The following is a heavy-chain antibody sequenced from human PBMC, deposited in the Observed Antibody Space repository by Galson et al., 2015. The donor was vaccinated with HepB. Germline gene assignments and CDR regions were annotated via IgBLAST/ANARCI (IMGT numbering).Heavy chain of an antibody. D-gene: IGHD6-6*01. J-gene: IGHJ5*02. CDR2: INPNSGGT. CDR1: GYTFTGYY. Sequence: SVKVSCKASGYTFTGYYMHWVRQAPGQGLEWMGWINPNSGGTNYAQKFQGRVTMTRDTSISTAYMELSRLRSDDTAVYYCARGIAARRPWFDPWGQGTLVTVSS. V-gene: IGHV1-2*02. CDR3: ARGIAARRPWFDP.